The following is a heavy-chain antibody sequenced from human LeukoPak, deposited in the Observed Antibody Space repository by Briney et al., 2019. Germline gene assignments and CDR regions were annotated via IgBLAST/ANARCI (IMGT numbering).Heavy chain of an antibody. CDR3: ARDSGGESQFYAEAPGHFDY. CDR1: GYTFTGYY. J-gene: IGHJ4*02. V-gene: IGHV1-2*02. Sequence: GASVKVSCKASGYTFTGYYMHWVRQAPGQGLEWMGWINPNSGGTNYAQKFQGRVTMTRDTSISTAYMELSRLRSDDTAVYYCARDSGGESQFYAEAPGHFDYWGQGTLVTVSS. CDR2: INPNSGGT. D-gene: IGHD3-10*01.